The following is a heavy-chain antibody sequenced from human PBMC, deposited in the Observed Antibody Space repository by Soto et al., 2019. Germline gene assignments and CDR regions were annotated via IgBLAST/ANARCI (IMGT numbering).Heavy chain of an antibody. CDR2: TYYRSKWYN. CDR3: VRLIGNSWLDF. V-gene: IGHV6-1*01. D-gene: IGHD1-26*01. J-gene: IGHJ5*01. Sequence: SQSLSLTCAISGDSVSSSSVTSDWIRQSPSRGLEWLGRTYYRSKWYNDYAESVKSRITINPDTSKNQFSLHLNSVTPDDTALYYCVRLIGNSWLDFWGQGTLVTVSS. CDR1: GDSVSSSSVT.